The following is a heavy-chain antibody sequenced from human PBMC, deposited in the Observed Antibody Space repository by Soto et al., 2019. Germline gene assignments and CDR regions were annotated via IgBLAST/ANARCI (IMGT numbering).Heavy chain of an antibody. Sequence: GGSLRLSCAASGFTFSSYAMHWVRQAPGKGLEYVSAISSNGGSTYYANSVKGRFTISRDNSKNTLYLQMGSLRAEDMAVYYCARAGYSAPYTIAARRLYYWGQGTLVTVSS. CDR1: GFTFSSYA. CDR2: ISSNGGST. D-gene: IGHD6-6*01. J-gene: IGHJ4*02. V-gene: IGHV3-64*01. CDR3: ARAGYSAPYTIAARRLYY.